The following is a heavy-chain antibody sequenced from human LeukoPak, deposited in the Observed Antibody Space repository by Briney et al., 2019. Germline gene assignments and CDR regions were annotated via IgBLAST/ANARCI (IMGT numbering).Heavy chain of an antibody. CDR1: GFTFNSYW. V-gene: IGHV3-74*01. D-gene: IGHD5-18*01. CDR3: ARDTALYYFDY. Sequence: PGGSLRLSCAASGFTFNSYWMHWVRQTPGKGLVWVSRINTDGMSTNYADSVKGRFTISRDNAKNSLYLQMNSLRDEDTAVYYCARDTALYYFDYWGQGTLVTVSS. J-gene: IGHJ4*02. CDR2: INTDGMST.